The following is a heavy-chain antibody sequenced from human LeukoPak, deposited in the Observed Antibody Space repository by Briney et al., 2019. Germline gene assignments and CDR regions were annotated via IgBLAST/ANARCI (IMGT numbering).Heavy chain of an antibody. CDR2: ISSSSSYI. D-gene: IGHD3-22*01. J-gene: IGHJ6*03. Sequence: GGSLRLSCAASGFTFSSYSMNWVRQAPGKGLEWVSSISSSSSYIYYADSVKGRFTISRDNAKNSLYLQMNSLRAEDTAVYYCARGPSTYYYDSSGYYWGRYYYYYMDVWGKGTTVTISS. CDR3: ARGPSTYYYDSSGYYWGRYYYYYMDV. V-gene: IGHV3-21*01. CDR1: GFTFSSYS.